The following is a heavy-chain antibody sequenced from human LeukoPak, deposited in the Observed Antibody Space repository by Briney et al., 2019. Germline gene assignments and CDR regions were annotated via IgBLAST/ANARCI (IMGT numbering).Heavy chain of an antibody. CDR1: GFTFSSYG. CDR2: IRYDGSNK. J-gene: IGHJ4*02. Sequence: PGGSLRLSCAASGFTFSSYGMHWVRQAPGKGLEWVAFIRYDGSNKYYADSVKGRFTISRDNSKNTLYLQMNSLRAEDTAVYYCARDVSRGSYYFDYWGQGTLVTVSS. CDR3: ARDVSRGSYYFDY. V-gene: IGHV3-30*02.